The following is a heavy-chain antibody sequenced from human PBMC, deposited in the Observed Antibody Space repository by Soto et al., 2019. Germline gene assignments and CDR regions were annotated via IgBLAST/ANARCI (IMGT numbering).Heavy chain of an antibody. Sequence: ASVKVSCKASGYTFTSYSMHWVRQAPGQRFEWMGWINAGNGNTKYSQKFQGRVTITRDTSASTAYMELSSLRSEDTTVYYCARDLGGWTDYWGQGTLVTVSS. D-gene: IGHD6-19*01. CDR3: ARDLGGWTDY. CDR2: INAGNGNT. CDR1: GYTFTSYS. V-gene: IGHV1-3*01. J-gene: IGHJ4*02.